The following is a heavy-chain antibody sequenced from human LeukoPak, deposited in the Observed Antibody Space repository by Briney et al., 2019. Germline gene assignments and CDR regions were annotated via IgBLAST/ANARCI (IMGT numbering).Heavy chain of an antibody. J-gene: IGHJ2*01. V-gene: IGHV3-30*04. D-gene: IGHD1-26*01. CDR2: ISYDGSNK. CDR1: GFTFSSYA. Sequence: PGRSLRLSCAASGFTFSSYAMHWVRQAPGKGLEWVAVISYDGSNKYYADSVKGRFTTSRDNSKNTLYLQMNSLRAEDTAVYYCARGRWEQPTNWYFDLWGRGTLVTVSS. CDR3: ARGRWEQPTNWYFDL.